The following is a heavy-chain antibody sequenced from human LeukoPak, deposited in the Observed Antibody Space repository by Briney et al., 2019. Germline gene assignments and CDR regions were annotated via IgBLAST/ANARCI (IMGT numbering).Heavy chain of an antibody. CDR1: GYSFTIYN. D-gene: IGHD5-24*01. V-gene: IGHV1-46*01. J-gene: IGHJ3*02. Sequence: EASVKVSCKTSGYSFTIYNLHWVRQAPGQRLEWMGIINPSGTNTNYAQKFQGRVIITTDTSTSTVYMELSSLTSEDTAVYYCARVRAGYNDAYAMWGQGTIVSVPS. CDR2: INPSGTNT. CDR3: ARVRAGYNDAYAM.